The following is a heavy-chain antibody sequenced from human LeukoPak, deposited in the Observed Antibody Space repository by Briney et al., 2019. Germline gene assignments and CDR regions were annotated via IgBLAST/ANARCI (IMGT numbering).Heavy chain of an antibody. CDR1: GGSISSTSYY. CDR2: IYYSGST. CDR3: ARDGDSSGWTRSDY. D-gene: IGHD6-19*01. Sequence: SETLSLTCTVSGGSISSTSYYWGWIRQPPGKGLEWIGSIYYSGSTYYNPSLKSRVAISADRSKNQFSLKLSSVTAADTAVYYCARDGDSSGWTRSDYWGQGTLVTVSS. J-gene: IGHJ4*02. V-gene: IGHV4-39*07.